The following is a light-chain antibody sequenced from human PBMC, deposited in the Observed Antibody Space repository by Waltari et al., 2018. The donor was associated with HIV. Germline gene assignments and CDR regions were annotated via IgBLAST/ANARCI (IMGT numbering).Light chain of an antibody. CDR3: QQLNSYPVT. J-gene: IGKJ3*01. CDR2: AAS. CDR1: QSISSS. Sequence: DIQLTQSPSFLSASVGHRVTITCRASQSISSSLAWYQQKPGKAPKILIYAASTLHSGVPSRFSGSGAGTEFTLTSSSLQPEDFVTYSGQQLNSYPVTFGPGTKVDIK. V-gene: IGKV1-9*01.